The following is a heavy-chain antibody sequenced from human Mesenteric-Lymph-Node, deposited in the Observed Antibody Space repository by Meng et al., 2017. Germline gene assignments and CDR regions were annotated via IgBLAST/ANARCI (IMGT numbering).Heavy chain of an antibody. V-gene: IGHV1-2*06. J-gene: IGHJ4*02. CDR3: ACDQTAPYTGFNY. CDR2: ITPKSGGA. CDR1: GFTFSNAW. D-gene: IGHD3-16*01. Sequence: GESLKISCAASGFTFSNAWMSWVRQAPGQGLEWMGRITPKSGGALYTHRFQGRVAMTRDTSINTAYMELSSLTSDDTAVYYCACDQTAPYTGFNYWGQGTLVTVSS.